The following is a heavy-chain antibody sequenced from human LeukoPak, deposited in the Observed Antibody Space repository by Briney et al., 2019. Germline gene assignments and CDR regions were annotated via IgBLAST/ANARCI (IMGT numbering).Heavy chain of an antibody. Sequence: ASVKVSCKASGYTFTSYGISWVRQAPGQGLEWMGWMNPNSGNTGYAQKFQGRVTITRNTSISTAYMELSSLRSEDTAVYYCARVNYYYYMDVWGKGTTVTVSS. CDR1: GYTFTSYG. V-gene: IGHV1-8*03. J-gene: IGHJ6*03. CDR2: MNPNSGNT. CDR3: ARVNYYYYMDV.